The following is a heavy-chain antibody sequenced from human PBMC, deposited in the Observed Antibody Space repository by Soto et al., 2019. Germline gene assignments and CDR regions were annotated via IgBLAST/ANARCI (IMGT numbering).Heavy chain of an antibody. CDR1: GFTVSSNH. V-gene: IGHV3-66*01. Sequence: EVQLVESGGGLVQPGGSLRLSCAASGFTVSSNHMSWVRQAPGKGLEWVSLTYSGGSTYYADSVKGRFTFYRDNSKTTLYLHMNSLRAEDTAVYYCPEPGEQHRYWGQGTLVTVSS. CDR3: PEPGEQHRY. J-gene: IGHJ4*02. CDR2: TYSGGST. D-gene: IGHD3-16*01.